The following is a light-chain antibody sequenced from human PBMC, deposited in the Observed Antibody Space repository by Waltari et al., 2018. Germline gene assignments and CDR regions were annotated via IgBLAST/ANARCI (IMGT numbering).Light chain of an antibody. CDR2: DAS. J-gene: IGKJ4*01. CDR1: QNIGTY. CDR3: KQRSEWPLT. Sequence: EIVLTQSPATLSLSPGERASQNIGTYLAWYQQKPGQAPRLLIYDASYRATGIPARVSGSGSGTDFTLTISSLEPEDFAVYYCKQRSEWPLTFGGGTKVEVK. V-gene: IGKV3-11*01.